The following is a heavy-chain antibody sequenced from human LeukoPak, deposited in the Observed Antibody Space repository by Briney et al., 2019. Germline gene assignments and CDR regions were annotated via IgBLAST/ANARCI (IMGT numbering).Heavy chain of an antibody. Sequence: GGSLRLSCAASGFIFSDYSMSWIRQAPGKGLEWVSYISTHSTYTHYADSVRGRFTISRDNAKNSLYLQMNSLRAEDTAVYYCTKTDYWGQGTLVTVSS. CDR2: ISTHSTYT. CDR1: GFIFSDYS. J-gene: IGHJ4*02. CDR3: TKTDY. V-gene: IGHV3-11*03.